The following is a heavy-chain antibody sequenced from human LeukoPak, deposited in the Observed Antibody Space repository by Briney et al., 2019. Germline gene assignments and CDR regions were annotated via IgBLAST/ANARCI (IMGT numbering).Heavy chain of an antibody. D-gene: IGHD1-26*01. CDR2: IWFDGNKK. V-gene: IGHV3-33*03. Sequence: GGSLRLSCVASGFGLSGYGMHWVRQAPGKGLEWVAVIWFDGNKKFYGDSVKGRFTISRDNSQNTLYLQMSRLGPEDTAVYYCAKDDGTYRNFNFWGHGTMVTASS. CDR1: GFGLSGYG. J-gene: IGHJ3*01. CDR3: AKDDGTYRNFNF.